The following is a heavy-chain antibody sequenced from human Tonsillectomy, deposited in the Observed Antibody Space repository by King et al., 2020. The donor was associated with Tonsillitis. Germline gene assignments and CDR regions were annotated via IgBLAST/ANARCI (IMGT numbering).Heavy chain of an antibody. CDR1: GYSFTNFW. Sequence: GQLVQSGAEVKEPGESLSISCKGSGYSFTNFWIAWVRQMPGKGLEWMGIIYPGDSDLRYSPSFQGQVTISVDKSISTAYLQWRSLKASDTAMYYCASGTGYFDYWGQGTLVTVSS. CDR3: ASGTGYFDY. J-gene: IGHJ4*02. CDR2: IYPGDSDL. D-gene: IGHD2-8*02. V-gene: IGHV5-51*01.